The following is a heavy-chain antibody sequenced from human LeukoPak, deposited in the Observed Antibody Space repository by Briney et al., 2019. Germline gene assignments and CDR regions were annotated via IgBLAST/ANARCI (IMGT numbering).Heavy chain of an antibody. CDR2: IKQDGSEK. J-gene: IGHJ6*03. CDR3: ARERDSGYDSLYYYYYMDV. D-gene: IGHD5-12*01. Sequence: GGSLRLSCAVSGFTSSKGWMSWVRQAPGKGLEWVANIKQDGSEKNYVDSVKGRFTVSRDNAKNSLYLQMNSLRAEDTAVYYCARERDSGYDSLYYYYYMDVWGKGTTVTVSS. V-gene: IGHV3-7*01. CDR1: GFTSSKGW.